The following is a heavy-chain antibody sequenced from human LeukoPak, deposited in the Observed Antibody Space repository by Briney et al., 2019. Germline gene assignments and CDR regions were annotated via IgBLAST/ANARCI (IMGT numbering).Heavy chain of an antibody. D-gene: IGHD3-3*01. CDR3: ARRYDFWSGLRGSYYYMDV. Sequence: KPSETLSLTCAVYGGSFSGYYWSWIRQPPGKGLEWIGEINHSGSTNYNPSLKSRVTISVDTSKNQFSLKLSSVTAADTAVYYCARRYDFWSGLRGSYYYMDVWGKGTTVTVSS. J-gene: IGHJ6*03. CDR1: GGSFSGYY. CDR2: INHSGST. V-gene: IGHV4-34*01.